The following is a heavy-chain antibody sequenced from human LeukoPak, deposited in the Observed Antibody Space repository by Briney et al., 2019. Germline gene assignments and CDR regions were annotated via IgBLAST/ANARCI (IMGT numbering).Heavy chain of an antibody. CDR1: GFTVSSTY. V-gene: IGHV3-53*01. CDR2: IYSGGST. D-gene: IGHD6-6*01. Sequence: HPGGSLRLSCAASGFTVSSTYMSWVRQAPGKGLEWVSVIYSGGSTYYADSVKGRFTISRDNSKNTLYLQMNSLRAEDTAVYYCARDRLYSSSSEDYWGQGTLVTVSS. J-gene: IGHJ4*02. CDR3: ARDRLYSSSSEDY.